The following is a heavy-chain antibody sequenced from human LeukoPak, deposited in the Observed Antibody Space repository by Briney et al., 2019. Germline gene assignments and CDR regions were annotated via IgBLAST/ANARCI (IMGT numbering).Heavy chain of an antibody. CDR1: GGTFSSYA. D-gene: IGHD2-2*01. CDR3: ASLNPGYCSSTSCPLLGAFDI. Sequence: SVKVSCKASGGTFSSYAISWVRQAPGQGLEWMGGIIPIFGTANYAQKFQGRVTITTDESTSTAYMELSSLRSEDTAVYYCASLNPGYCSSTSCPLLGAFDIWGQGTMVTVSS. V-gene: IGHV1-69*05. J-gene: IGHJ3*02. CDR2: IIPIFGTA.